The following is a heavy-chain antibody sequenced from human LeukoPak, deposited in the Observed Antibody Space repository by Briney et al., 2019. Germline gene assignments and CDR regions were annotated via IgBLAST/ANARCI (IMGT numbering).Heavy chain of an antibody. D-gene: IGHD5-12*01. Sequence: SETLSLTCTVSGGSIGSYYCTWIRQSPGKGLEWIGFVQNGGTTDSNPSLKSRVTMSVDSSRNQFSLNLNSVTAADTAVYYCAGWKYHPDPNYYWGQGILVTVSS. J-gene: IGHJ4*02. V-gene: IGHV4-59*01. CDR2: VQNGGTT. CDR3: AGWKYHPDPNYY. CDR1: GGSIGSYY.